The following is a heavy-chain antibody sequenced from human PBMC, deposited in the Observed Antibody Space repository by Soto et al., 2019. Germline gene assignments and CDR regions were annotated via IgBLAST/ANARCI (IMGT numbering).Heavy chain of an antibody. V-gene: IGHV4-30-4*02. CDR3: ASSSLNGMDV. CDR1: GGSISSGYSY. CDR2: IYYSGNT. J-gene: IGHJ6*02. Sequence: TSETLSLTCSVSGGSISSGYSYCSWIRQPPWKGLEWIGHIYYSGNTYYNPPLKSRLIISLAPSKNKFSLKVGAVTAAARAVYYCASSSLNGMDVWGQGTTVTVSS.